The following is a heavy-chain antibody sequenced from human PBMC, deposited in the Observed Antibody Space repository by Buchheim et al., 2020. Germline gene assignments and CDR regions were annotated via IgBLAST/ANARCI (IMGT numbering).Heavy chain of an antibody. CDR2: IRGEANSYAS. J-gene: IGHJ4*02. Sequence: EVQLVESGGGLVQPGGSLTLSCVASGFTFSGSDIHWVRQASGKRLEWVALIRGEANSYASIYGATMKGRITISRANSKNTPYLQMNSLKTGDTAVYYCRGAGTSSDSWGQGTL. D-gene: IGHD1-7*01. CDR1: GFTFSGSD. CDR3: RGAGTSSDS. V-gene: IGHV3-73*02.